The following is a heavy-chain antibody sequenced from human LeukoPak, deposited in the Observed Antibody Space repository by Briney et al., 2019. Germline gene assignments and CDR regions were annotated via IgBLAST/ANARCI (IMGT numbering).Heavy chain of an antibody. V-gene: IGHV4-31*03. Sequence: SETLSLTCTVSGGSISSGGYYWSWIRQHPGKGLEWIGYIYYSGSTYYNPSLKSRVTISVDTSKNQFSLKLSSVTAADTAVYYCARGLTKPIVAKADMDVWGKGTTVTVSS. CDR3: ARGLTKPIVAKADMDV. D-gene: IGHD3-22*01. J-gene: IGHJ6*03. CDR2: IYYSGST. CDR1: GGSISSGGYY.